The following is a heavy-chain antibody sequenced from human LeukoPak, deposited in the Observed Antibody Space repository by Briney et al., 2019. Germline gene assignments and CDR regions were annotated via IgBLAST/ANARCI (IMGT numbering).Heavy chain of an antibody. Sequence: GGPLRLSCAASGFTFSSYGMHWVRQAPGKGLEWVAFIRYDGSNKYYADSVKGRFTISRDNSKNTLYLQMNSLRAEDTAVYYCATVVGATTFVFPDYCGQGTLVTVSS. CDR3: ATVVGATTFVFPDY. D-gene: IGHD1-26*01. CDR1: GFTFSSYG. J-gene: IGHJ4*02. V-gene: IGHV3-30*02. CDR2: IRYDGSNK.